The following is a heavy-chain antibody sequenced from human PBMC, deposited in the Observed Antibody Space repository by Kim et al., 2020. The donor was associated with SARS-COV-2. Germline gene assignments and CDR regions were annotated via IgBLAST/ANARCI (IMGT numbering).Heavy chain of an antibody. D-gene: IGHD3-3*01. CDR2: IWYDGSNK. Sequence: GGSLRLSCAASGFTFSSYGMHWVRQAPGKGLEWVAVIWYDGSNKYYADSVKGRFTISRDNSKNTLYLQMNSLRAEDTAVYYCARDGGWSGSYRLDYWGQGTLVTVSS. CDR1: GFTFSSYG. V-gene: IGHV3-33*01. CDR3: ARDGGWSGSYRLDY. J-gene: IGHJ4*02.